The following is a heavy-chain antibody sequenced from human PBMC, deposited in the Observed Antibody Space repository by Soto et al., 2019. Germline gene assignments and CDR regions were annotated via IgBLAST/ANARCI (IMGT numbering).Heavy chain of an antibody. V-gene: IGHV3-74*01. CDR1: GFTFSSYW. J-gene: IGHJ6*02. Sequence: EVQLVESGGGLVQPGGSLRLSCAASGFTFSSYWMHWVRQAPGKGLVWVSRINSDGSSTSYADSVKGRFTISRDNAKNKLYLQMNSLRAEDTAVYYCARGEYYDFWSGYYSTDYYYYGMDVWGQGTTVTVSS. CDR3: ARGEYYDFWSGYYSTDYYYYGMDV. D-gene: IGHD3-3*01. CDR2: INSDGSST.